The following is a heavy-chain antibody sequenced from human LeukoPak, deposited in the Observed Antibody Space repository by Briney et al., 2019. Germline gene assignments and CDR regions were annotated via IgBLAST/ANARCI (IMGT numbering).Heavy chain of an antibody. V-gene: IGHV4-59*01. D-gene: IGHD6-19*01. Sequence: SETLSLTCTVSGGSISSYYWSWIRQPPGKGQEWIGYIYYSGSTNYSPSLKSRVTISLDTSKNQFSLKLSSVTAADTAVYYCARALRQWLVGGFAYWGQGALVTVSS. J-gene: IGHJ4*02. CDR3: ARALRQWLVGGFAY. CDR1: GGSISSYY. CDR2: IYYSGST.